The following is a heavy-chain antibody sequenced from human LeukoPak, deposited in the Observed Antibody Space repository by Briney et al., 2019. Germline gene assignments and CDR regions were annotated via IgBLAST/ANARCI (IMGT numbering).Heavy chain of an antibody. D-gene: IGHD5-12*01. J-gene: IGHJ4*02. CDR1: GGSISRYY. Sequence: SETLPLTCTFSGGSISRYYWSWIRQPPGKGLEWIGYIYYIGSTNYNPSLTSRVTISVDTSKNQVSLKLRFVTAADTAVYYCARFAVDSLMVFDYWGQGTLVTVSS. CDR2: IYYIGST. CDR3: ARFAVDSLMVFDY. V-gene: IGHV4-59*08.